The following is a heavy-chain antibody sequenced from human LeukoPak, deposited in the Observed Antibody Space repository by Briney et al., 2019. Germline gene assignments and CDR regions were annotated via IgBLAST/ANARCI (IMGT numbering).Heavy chain of an antibody. Sequence: SETLSLTCAVYGGSFSGYYWGWIRQPPGKGLEWIGEINHSGSTNYNPSLKSRVTISVDTSKNQFSLKLSSVTAADTAVYYCARTSPGARGRLVWGQGTLVTVSS. J-gene: IGHJ4*02. V-gene: IGHV4-34*01. CDR1: GGSFSGYY. CDR3: ARTSPGARGRLV. D-gene: IGHD1-26*01. CDR2: INHSGST.